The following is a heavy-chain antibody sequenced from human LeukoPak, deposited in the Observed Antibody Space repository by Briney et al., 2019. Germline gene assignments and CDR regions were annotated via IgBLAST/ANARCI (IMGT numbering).Heavy chain of an antibody. V-gene: IGHV4-4*09. CDR1: GGSIYNYY. D-gene: IGHD3-10*01. Sequence: PSEPLSLTRTVSGGSIYNYYWRWIRQPPGKGLEWIGYLYTSGRTLYTPSHKRRDTISIDAPKQLFSVTVRSVPAGDTAVYYCALGDQLYWGQGTMVTVSS. CDR3: ALGDQLY. J-gene: IGHJ4*02. CDR2: LYTSGRT.